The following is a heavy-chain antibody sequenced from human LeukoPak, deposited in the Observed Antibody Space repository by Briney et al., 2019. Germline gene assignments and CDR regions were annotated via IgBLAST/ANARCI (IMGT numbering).Heavy chain of an antibody. V-gene: IGHV4-30-4*08. CDR3: AREALVVVIAEGGWFDP. CDR2: IYYSGST. Sequence: PSQTLSLTCTVPGGSISSGDYYWSWIRQPPGKGLEWIGYIYYSGSTYYDPSLKSRVTISVDTSKNQFSLKLSSVTAADTAVYYCAREALVVVIAEGGWFDPWGQGTLVTVSS. D-gene: IGHD2-21*01. CDR1: GGSISSGDYY. J-gene: IGHJ5*02.